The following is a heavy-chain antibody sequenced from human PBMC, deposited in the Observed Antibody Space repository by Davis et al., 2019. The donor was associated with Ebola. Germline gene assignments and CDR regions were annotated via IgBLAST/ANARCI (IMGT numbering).Heavy chain of an antibody. J-gene: IGHJ4*02. CDR2: VRYDGNNK. CDR3: AKGDCDSTSSLGAIDY. CDR1: GFTFSSYG. Sequence: PGGSLRLSCAASGFTFSSYGMHWVRQAPGKGLEWLAFVRYDGNNKYYGGSVEGRFTISRDNSRKTLYVQMNSLRAEDTAVYYCAKGDCDSTSSLGAIDYWGQGTLVSVSS. V-gene: IGHV3-30*02. D-gene: IGHD2-2*01.